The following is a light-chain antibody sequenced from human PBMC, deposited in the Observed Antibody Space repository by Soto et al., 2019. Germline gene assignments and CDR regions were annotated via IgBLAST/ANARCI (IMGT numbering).Light chain of an antibody. CDR1: QSVSSN. J-gene: IGKJ5*01. V-gene: IGKV3-15*01. Sequence: EIVMTQSPATLSLSPGERATLSCRASQSVSSNLAWYQQKPGQAPSLLIFGASARATGIPARFSGSGSGTEFTLTISSLQSEDFAVYYCQQRSNWPPITFGQGTRLEI. CDR2: GAS. CDR3: QQRSNWPPIT.